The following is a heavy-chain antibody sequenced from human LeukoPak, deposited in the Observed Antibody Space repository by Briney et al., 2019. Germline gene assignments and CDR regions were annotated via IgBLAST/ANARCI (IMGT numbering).Heavy chain of an antibody. V-gene: IGHV4-59*08. CDR3: ASHGSSGHDPLT. CDR2: IYYTGST. CDR1: GDSIRSYY. J-gene: IGHJ4*01. Sequence: SETLSLTCTVSGDSIRSYYWNWIRRPPGKGLEWIGYIYYTGSTSYNPSLKSRVTILLDTSKSQFSLRLTSVTAADTAVYYCASHGSSGHDPLTWGQGTLVTVSS. D-gene: IGHD5-12*01.